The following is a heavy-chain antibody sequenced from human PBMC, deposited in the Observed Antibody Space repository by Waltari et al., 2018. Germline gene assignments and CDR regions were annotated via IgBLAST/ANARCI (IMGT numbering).Heavy chain of an antibody. Sequence: EEQLVESGGGLVQPGGSLRLSCAASGFTLSTYWMHWVRQAPGKGLGCVSRITSDGSGANYADSVKGRFTISRDNAKNTLYLQMNSLSAEDTAVYYCASDRVLYGLDVWGQGTTVTVSS. D-gene: IGHD3-10*01. CDR2: ITSDGSGA. J-gene: IGHJ6*02. CDR3: ASDRVLYGLDV. CDR1: GFTLSTYW. V-gene: IGHV3-74*01.